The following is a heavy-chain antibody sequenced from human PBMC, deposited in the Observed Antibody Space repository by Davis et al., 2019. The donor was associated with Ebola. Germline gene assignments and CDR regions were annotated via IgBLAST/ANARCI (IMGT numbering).Heavy chain of an antibody. V-gene: IGHV3-30*02. CDR2: IRYDEGSK. Sequence: GGSLRLSCVASGFTFSNYGMHWVRQAPGKGPEWVAFIRYDEGSKYYADSVRGRFTISRDNSKKTLYLQMNSLRSEDAALYYCAKAKWAFCITTSCYDPFDYWGQGALVAVSS. CDR3: AKAKWAFCITTSCYDPFDY. D-gene: IGHD3-3*01. CDR1: GFTFSNYG. J-gene: IGHJ4*02.